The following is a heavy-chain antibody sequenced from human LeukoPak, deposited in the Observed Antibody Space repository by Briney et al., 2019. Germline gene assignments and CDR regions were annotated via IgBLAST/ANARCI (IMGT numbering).Heavy chain of an antibody. D-gene: IGHD3-22*01. CDR2: ISDSGRNI. CDR1: GFIFSDYY. J-gene: IGHJ3*02. CDR3: ARAKFDSSGYYYRGCDI. Sequence: GGALRLSRAASGFIFSDYYMGWVRQAPGRGLEGVSYISDSGRNIHYTNSLKGGFTISRDNAKKSLYLQMNSLRAEETAVYCCARAKFDSSGYYYRGCDIWGRGTMVTVSS. V-gene: IGHV3-11*04.